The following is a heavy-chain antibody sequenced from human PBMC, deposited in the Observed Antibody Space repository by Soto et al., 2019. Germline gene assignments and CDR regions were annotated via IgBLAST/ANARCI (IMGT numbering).Heavy chain of an antibody. Sequence: PSETLSLTCAVYGGSFSGYYWSWIRPPPGKGLEWIGEINHSGSTNYNPSLKSRVTISVDTSKNQFSLKLSSVTAADTAVYYCAGSDYCTNGVCYTDWFDPWGQGTLVTVSS. J-gene: IGHJ5*02. CDR1: GGSFSGYY. CDR3: AGSDYCTNGVCYTDWFDP. V-gene: IGHV4-34*01. D-gene: IGHD2-8*01. CDR2: INHSGST.